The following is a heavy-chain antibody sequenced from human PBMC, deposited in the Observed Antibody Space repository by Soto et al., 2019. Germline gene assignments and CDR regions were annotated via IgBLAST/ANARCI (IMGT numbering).Heavy chain of an antibody. V-gene: IGHV4-31*03. CDR1: GGSISSGGYY. CDR3: SRAHYYDSSGYYGGTNWFDP. CDR2: IYYSGST. D-gene: IGHD3-22*01. J-gene: IGHJ5*02. Sequence: SETLSLTCTVSGGSISSGGYYWSWIRQHPRKGLECIWYIYYSGSTYYNSSLNSRVTLSVDTSKNQFSLKLSSVTAADTAVYYCSRAHYYDSSGYYGGTNWFDPWGQGTLVTVSS.